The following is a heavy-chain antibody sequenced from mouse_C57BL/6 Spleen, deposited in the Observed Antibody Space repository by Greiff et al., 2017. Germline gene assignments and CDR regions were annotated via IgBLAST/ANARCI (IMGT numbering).Heavy chain of an antibody. D-gene: IGHD2-10*01. CDR1: GFNIKDDY. CDR2: IDPENGDT. CDR3: TTTYYDGMDY. J-gene: IGHJ4*01. Sequence: VQLQQSGAELVRPGASVTLSCTASGFNIKDDYMHWVKQRPEQGLEWIGWIDPENGDTEYASKFQGKATITADTSSNTAYLQLSSLTSEDTAVYYCTTTYYDGMDYWGQGTSVTVSS. V-gene: IGHV14-4*01.